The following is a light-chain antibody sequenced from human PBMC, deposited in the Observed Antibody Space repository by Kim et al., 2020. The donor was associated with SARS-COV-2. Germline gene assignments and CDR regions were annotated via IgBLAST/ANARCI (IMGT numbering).Light chain of an antibody. CDR2: ATS. Sequence: LSPGEGATLSCRASQSVSSNSLAWYQQKPGQAPRLVIYATSGRATGIPDRFSGSGSGTDFTLTISRLEPEDFAVYYCQHSVASPYTFGQGTKLEI. V-gene: IGKV3-20*01. J-gene: IGKJ2*01. CDR1: QSVSSNS. CDR3: QHSVASPYT.